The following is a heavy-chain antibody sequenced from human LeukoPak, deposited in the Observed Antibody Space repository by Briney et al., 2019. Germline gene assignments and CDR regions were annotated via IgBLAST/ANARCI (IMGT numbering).Heavy chain of an antibody. CDR2: IYTSGST. CDR1: GDSISNYY. D-gene: IGHD3-10*01. Sequence: PSETLSLTCTVSGDSISNYYWSWIRQPAGKGLQWIGRIYTSGSTNYNPSLKSRVTISVDTSKNQFSLKLSSVTAADTAVYYCARQIFYYGSGSYYPLPYNWFDPWGQGTLVTVSS. J-gene: IGHJ5*02. CDR3: ARQIFYYGSGSYYPLPYNWFDP. V-gene: IGHV4-4*07.